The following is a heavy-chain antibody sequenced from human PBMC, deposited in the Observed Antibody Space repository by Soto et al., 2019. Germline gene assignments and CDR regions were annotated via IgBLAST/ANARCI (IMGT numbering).Heavy chain of an antibody. V-gene: IGHV4-30-2*01. CDR2: IYHSGST. CDR3: ARVPIYYDSSGYFHYGTFDF. D-gene: IGHD3-22*01. CDR1: GGSVNTAGFA. Sequence: QLQLQESGSGLVKPSQTLSLSCAVSGGSVNTAGFAWSWIRQPLEMGLEWIGYIYHSGSTYYNPSLKSRVTMSLARSNNFFSWKLTAVPAADTAVYYCARVPIYYDSSGYFHYGTFDFGGQGTMVTVAS. J-gene: IGHJ3*01.